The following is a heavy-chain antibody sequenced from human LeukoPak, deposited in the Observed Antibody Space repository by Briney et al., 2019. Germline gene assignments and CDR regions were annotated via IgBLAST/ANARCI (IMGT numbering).Heavy chain of an antibody. V-gene: IGHV1-18*01. CDR2: ISAYNGNT. CDR1: GYTFTSYG. D-gene: IGHD6-19*01. Sequence: ASVKVSCKASGYTFTSYGISWVRQAPGQGLEGMVWISAYNGNTNYAQKLQGRDTMTTDTSTSTAYMELRSLRSDDTAVYYCARDSSGWETFDYWGQGTLVTVSS. CDR3: ARDSSGWETFDY. J-gene: IGHJ4*02.